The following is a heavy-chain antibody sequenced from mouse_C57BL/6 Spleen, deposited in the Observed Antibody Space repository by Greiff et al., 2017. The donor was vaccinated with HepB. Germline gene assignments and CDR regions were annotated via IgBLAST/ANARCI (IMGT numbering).Heavy chain of an antibody. CDR3: ARYDYYGSSYEDY. CDR1: GYTFTSYG. D-gene: IGHD1-1*01. Sequence: VKLQESGAELARPGASVKLSCKASGYTFTSYGISWVKQRTGQGLEWIGEIYPRSGNTYYNEKFKGKATLTADKSSSTAYMELRSLTSEDSAVYFCARYDYYGSSYEDYWGQGTTLTVSS. J-gene: IGHJ2*01. V-gene: IGHV1-81*01. CDR2: IYPRSGNT.